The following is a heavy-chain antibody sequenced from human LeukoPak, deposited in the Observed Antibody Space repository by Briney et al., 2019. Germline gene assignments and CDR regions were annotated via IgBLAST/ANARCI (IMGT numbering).Heavy chain of an antibody. CDR2: ISPSGGST. Sequence: ASVKVSCKASGYTFTRYYIHWVRQAPGLGLEWMGIISPSGGSTSNAQKFQGRVTMTGDTSTSTVYMELSSLRSEDTAVYYCARVLNYYDSSGYYFSYWGQGTLVTVSS. J-gene: IGHJ4*02. D-gene: IGHD3-22*01. CDR1: GYTFTRYY. V-gene: IGHV1-46*01. CDR3: ARVLNYYDSSGYYFSY.